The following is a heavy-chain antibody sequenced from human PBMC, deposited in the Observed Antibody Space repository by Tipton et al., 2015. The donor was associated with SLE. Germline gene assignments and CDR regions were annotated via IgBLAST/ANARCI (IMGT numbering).Heavy chain of an antibody. D-gene: IGHD5-12*01. CDR3: ARRHYSGPFDS. CDR2: IFYTGST. CDR1: GVSVSSSDY. Sequence: TLSLTCTVSGVSVSSSDYWGWIRQPPGKGLEWIGSIFYTGSTYYNPSLKSRVSFSIDTSKHQFSLKLNSVTAADTAVYYCARRHYSGPFDSWGQGTLVTVSS. V-gene: IGHV4-39*07. J-gene: IGHJ4*02.